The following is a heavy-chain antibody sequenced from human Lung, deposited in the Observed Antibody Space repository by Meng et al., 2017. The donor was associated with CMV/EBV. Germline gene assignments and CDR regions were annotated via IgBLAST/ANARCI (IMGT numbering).Heavy chain of an antibody. D-gene: IGHD3-10*01. J-gene: IGHJ4*01. Sequence: GGSLRLSCKGSAYTFSTYWLGWVRQLPGRGLEWMGLIYPADSNTTYSPSFRGHITISADKSISTAYLQWIGLRASDTAIYYCARKRGYFFDYWGHGTPVTFSS. CDR2: IYPADSNT. CDR3: ARKRGYFFDY. V-gene: IGHV5-51*01. CDR1: AYTFSTYW.